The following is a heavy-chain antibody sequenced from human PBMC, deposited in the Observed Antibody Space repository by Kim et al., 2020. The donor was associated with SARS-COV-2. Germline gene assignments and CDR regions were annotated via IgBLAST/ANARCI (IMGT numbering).Heavy chain of an antibody. D-gene: IGHD3-9*01. CDR2: ISYDGSEI. CDR3: SKSVFPFFLDWRATWGDC. CDR1: GFTFSNFG. Sequence: GGSLRLSCAASGFTFSNFGMVWVRQAPGKGLETVAIISYDGSEISYTDSVKGRFTISRDNYRNTVDLQMNSLRDEDTAIYYCSKSVFPFFLDWRATWGDCWGQGTLVAVST. J-gene: IGHJ4*02. V-gene: IGHV3-30*18.